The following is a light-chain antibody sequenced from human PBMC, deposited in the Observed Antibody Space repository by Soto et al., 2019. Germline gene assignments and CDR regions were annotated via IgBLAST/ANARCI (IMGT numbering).Light chain of an antibody. CDR3: MQGTHWPWT. Sequence: DVVMTQSPLSLSVTLGQPASISCRSSQSLVHSGGNTFLNWFRQRPGQSPRRLIYRVSTRDSGVPDRFSGSGSGTDFTLEISRVEAEDVGVYYCMQGTHWPWTFGQGTKVEIK. J-gene: IGKJ1*01. CDR2: RVS. V-gene: IGKV2-30*02. CDR1: QSLVHSGGNTF.